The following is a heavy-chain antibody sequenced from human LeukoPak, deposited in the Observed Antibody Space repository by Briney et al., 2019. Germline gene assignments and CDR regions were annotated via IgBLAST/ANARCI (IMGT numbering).Heavy chain of an antibody. CDR1: GFTFSSYG. CDR2: IRYDGSNK. CDR3: AKGVVPAAPNDY. Sequence: PGGSLRLSCAASGFTFSSYGMHWVRQAPGKGLEWVAFIRYDGSNKYYADSVKGRFTISRDNSKNTLYLQMNSLRAEDTAVYYCAKGVVPAAPNDYWGQGTLVTVSS. V-gene: IGHV3-30*02. D-gene: IGHD2-2*01. J-gene: IGHJ4*02.